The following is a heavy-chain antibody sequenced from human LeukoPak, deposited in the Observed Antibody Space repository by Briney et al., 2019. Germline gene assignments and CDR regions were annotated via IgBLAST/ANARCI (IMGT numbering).Heavy chain of an antibody. Sequence: GGSLRLSCAASGFTFSNYWMHWVRQAPGKGLVWVSRINSGGINTSYADSVKGRFTISRDNAKNTLYLQMNSLRAEDTAVYYCAKDQFRGGIAVAGNDYWGQGTLVTVSS. J-gene: IGHJ4*02. CDR1: GFTFSNYW. CDR3: AKDQFRGGIAVAGNDY. D-gene: IGHD6-19*01. V-gene: IGHV3-74*01. CDR2: INSGGINT.